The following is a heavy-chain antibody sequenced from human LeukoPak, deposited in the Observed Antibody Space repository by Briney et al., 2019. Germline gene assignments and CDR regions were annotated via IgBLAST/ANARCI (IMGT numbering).Heavy chain of an antibody. D-gene: IGHD3-3*01. CDR1: GFTFSSYW. Sequence: GGSLRLSCAASGFTFSSYWMHRVRQAPGKGLVWVSRINSDGSSTSYADSVKGRFTISRDNAKNTLYLQMNSLRAEDTAVYYCARGVTIFGVVIKFYNWFDPWGQGTLVTVSS. J-gene: IGHJ5*02. V-gene: IGHV3-74*01. CDR3: ARGVTIFGVVIKFYNWFDP. CDR2: INSDGSST.